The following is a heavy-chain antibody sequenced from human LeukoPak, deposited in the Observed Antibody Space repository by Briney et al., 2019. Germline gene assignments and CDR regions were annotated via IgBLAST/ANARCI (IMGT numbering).Heavy chain of an antibody. D-gene: IGHD5-24*01. CDR2: IYYSGST. CDR1: GGSISSSSYY. J-gene: IGHJ4*02. CDR3: ARLGPVEIAALALDY. V-gene: IGHV4-39*01. Sequence: SQTLSLTCTVSGGSISSSSYYWGWIRQPPGKGLEWVGSIYYSGSTYYNPSLKSRVTISVDTSKNQFSLKLSSVIAADTAVYYCARLGPVEIAALALDYWGQGTLVTVSS.